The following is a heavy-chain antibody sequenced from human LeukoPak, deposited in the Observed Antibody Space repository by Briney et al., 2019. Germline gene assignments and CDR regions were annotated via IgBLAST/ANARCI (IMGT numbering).Heavy chain of an antibody. CDR3: ARDLPMAYYYDSSGYYSLAAFAY. V-gene: IGHV3-21*01. D-gene: IGHD3-22*01. CDR2: ISSSSSYI. Sequence: PGGSLRLSCAASGFTFSSYSMNWVRQAPGKGLEWVSSISSSSSYIYYADSVKGRFTISRDNAKNLLYLQMNSLRAEDTAVYYCARDLPMAYYYDSSGYYSLAAFAYWGQGTLVTVSS. J-gene: IGHJ4*02. CDR1: GFTFSSYS.